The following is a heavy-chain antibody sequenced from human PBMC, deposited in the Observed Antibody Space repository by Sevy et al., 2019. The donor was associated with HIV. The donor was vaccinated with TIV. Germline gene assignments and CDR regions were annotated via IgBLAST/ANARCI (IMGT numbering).Heavy chain of an antibody. CDR1: GFSFSTYA. D-gene: IGHD2-15*01. J-gene: IGHJ5*02. Sequence: GVSLRLSCAASGFSFSTYAMHWVRQAPGKGLEWVAVISSDGSNTYYTDSVKGRFTISRDNSKSTRYLQMNSLRPEDTAVYYCARAPRGIVVVVAGLDPWGQGTLVTVSS. CDR3: ARAPRGIVVVVAGLDP. V-gene: IGHV3-30*04. CDR2: ISSDGSNT.